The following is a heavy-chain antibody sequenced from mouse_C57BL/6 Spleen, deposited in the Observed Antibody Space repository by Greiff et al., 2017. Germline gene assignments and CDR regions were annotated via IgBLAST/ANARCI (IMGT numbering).Heavy chain of an antibody. CDR1: GFTFSSYA. V-gene: IGHV5-4*01. Sequence: EVQLVESGGGLVKPGGSLKLSCAASGFTFSSYAMSWVRQTPEKRLEWVATISDGGSYTYYPDNVKGRFTISRDNAKNNLYLQMSHLKSEDTAMYYCARGLDEGYAMDYWGQGTSVTVSS. CDR3: ARGLDEGYAMDY. CDR2: ISDGGSYT. J-gene: IGHJ4*01.